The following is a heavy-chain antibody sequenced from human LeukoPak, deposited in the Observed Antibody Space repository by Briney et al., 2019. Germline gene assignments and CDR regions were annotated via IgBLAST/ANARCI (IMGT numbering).Heavy chain of an antibody. CDR1: GFTFSDYY. J-gene: IGHJ4*01. CDR3: ARGPVATMAYF. Sequence: PGGSLRLSCAASGFTFSDYYMSWIRQAPGKGLEWVSYISSSSSYTNYADSVKGRFTISRDNAKNSLYLQMNSLRAEDTAVYYCARGPVATMAYFWGQGTLVTGSS. CDR2: ISSSSSYT. V-gene: IGHV3-11*06. D-gene: IGHD5-12*01.